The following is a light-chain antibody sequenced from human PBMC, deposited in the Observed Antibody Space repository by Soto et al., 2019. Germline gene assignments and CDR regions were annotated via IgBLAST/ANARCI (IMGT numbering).Light chain of an antibody. V-gene: IGLV1-40*01. J-gene: IGLJ3*02. CDR3: QSFDGNLGARL. CDR2: SDN. Sequence: QSVLTQPPSVSGAPGQKVTISCTGSSSSIGAGYLVHWYQQLPGTAPKLLIYSDNNRPSGVPDRFSGSKSGTSASLAITGLQAEDEADYYCQSFDGNLGARLFGGGTKVTVL. CDR1: SSSIGAGYL.